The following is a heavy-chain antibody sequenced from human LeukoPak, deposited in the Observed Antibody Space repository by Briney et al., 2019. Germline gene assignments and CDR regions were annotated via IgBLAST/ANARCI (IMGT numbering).Heavy chain of an antibody. CDR1: GYTFTSYD. J-gene: IGHJ5*02. V-gene: IGHV1-8*01. CDR3: ARVHDYGDYDPLNGSDP. D-gene: IGHD4-17*01. CDR2: MNPNSGNT. Sequence: ASVKVSCKASGYTFTSYDINWVRQATGQGLEWMGWMNPNSGNTGYAQKFQGRVTMTRSTSISTAYMELSSLRSEATAVYYGARVHDYGDYDPLNGSDPWGQGTLVTVSS.